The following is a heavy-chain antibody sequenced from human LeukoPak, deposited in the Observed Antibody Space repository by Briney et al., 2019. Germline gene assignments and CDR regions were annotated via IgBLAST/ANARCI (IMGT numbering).Heavy chain of an antibody. CDR2: IRYDGSNK. CDR1: GFTFSSYG. CDR3: ARVRDLYGDYDAFDI. Sequence: GRSLRLSCAASGFTFSSYGMHWVRQAPGKGLEWVAVIRYDGSNKYYADSVKGRFTISRDNSKNTLYLQMNSLRAEDTAVYYCARVRDLYGDYDAFDIWGQGTMVTVSS. V-gene: IGHV3-33*01. D-gene: IGHD4-17*01. J-gene: IGHJ3*02.